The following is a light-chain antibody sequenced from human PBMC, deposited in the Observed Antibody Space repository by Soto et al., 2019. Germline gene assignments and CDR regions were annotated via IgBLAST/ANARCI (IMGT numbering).Light chain of an antibody. V-gene: IGKV3-20*01. CDR2: GAS. Sequence: EIVLTQSPGTLSLSPGERATLSCRASQSVSSTYLAWYQQKPGQPPRLLIYGASSRATGIPDRFSGSGSGTDFTLTMTRLESEDFAVYYCQQYGSSPVTFGQGTRLDIK. J-gene: IGKJ5*01. CDR1: QSVSSTY. CDR3: QQYGSSPVT.